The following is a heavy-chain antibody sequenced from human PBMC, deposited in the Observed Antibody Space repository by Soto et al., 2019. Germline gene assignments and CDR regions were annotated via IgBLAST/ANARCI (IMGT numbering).Heavy chain of an antibody. J-gene: IGHJ2*01. CDR2: IYYSGST. CDR1: GGSISSGGYY. V-gene: IGHV4-31*03. D-gene: IGHD4-17*01. Sequence: SETLSLTCTVSGGSISSGGYYWSWIRQHPGKGLEGIGYIYYSGSTYYNPSLKSRVTISVDTSKNQFSLKLSSVTAADPSVYYCARGDDYGNYGDWYFDLWGRGTLVTLST. CDR3: ARGDDYGNYGDWYFDL.